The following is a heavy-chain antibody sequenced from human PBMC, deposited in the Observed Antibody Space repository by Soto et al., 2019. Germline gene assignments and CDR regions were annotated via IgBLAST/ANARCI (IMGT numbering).Heavy chain of an antibody. CDR3: ARMYSSGSGWFHP. CDR2: FYSSGSI. Sequence: SETLSLTCLVSVYSITAGGYYWSWILHHPGKGLEWIGSFYSSGSIIYNPSLRSRVSISGDTSSNQFSMSLTSVTAADTARYYCARMYSSGSGWFHPWGQGTLVTVSS. V-gene: IGHV4-39*07. D-gene: IGHD6-19*01. J-gene: IGHJ5*02. CDR1: VYSITAGGYY.